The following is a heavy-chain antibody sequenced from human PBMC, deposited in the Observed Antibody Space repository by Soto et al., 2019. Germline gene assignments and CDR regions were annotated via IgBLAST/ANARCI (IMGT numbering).Heavy chain of an antibody. Sequence: GGSLRLSCAASGFTFSTYSMNWVRQAPGKGLEWVSSISRRSDYIYYADSVKGRFTISRDNAKNSLYLQMNSLRAEDTAVYYCATAYCSTTSCPVYYMDVWGKGTTVTVSS. V-gene: IGHV3-21*01. D-gene: IGHD2-2*01. CDR1: GFTFSTYS. J-gene: IGHJ6*03. CDR2: ISRRSDYI. CDR3: ATAYCSTTSCPVYYMDV.